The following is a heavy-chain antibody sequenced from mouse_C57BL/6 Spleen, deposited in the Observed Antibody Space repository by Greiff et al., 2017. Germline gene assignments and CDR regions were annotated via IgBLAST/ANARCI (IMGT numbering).Heavy chain of an antibody. J-gene: IGHJ2*01. CDR1: GYTFTSYW. Sequence: VQRVESGAELAKPGASVKLSCKASGYTFTSYWMHWVKQRPGQGLEWIGYINPSSGYTKYNQKFKDKATLTADKSSSTAYMQLSSLTYEDSAVYYCARDITTVVAGGFDYWGQGTTLTVSS. D-gene: IGHD1-1*01. V-gene: IGHV1-7*01. CDR2: INPSSGYT. CDR3: ARDITTVVAGGFDY.